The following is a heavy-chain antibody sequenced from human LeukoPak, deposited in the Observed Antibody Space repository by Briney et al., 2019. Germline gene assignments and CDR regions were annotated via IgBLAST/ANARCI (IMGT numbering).Heavy chain of an antibody. D-gene: IGHD3-16*02. CDR2: INHSGST. CDR1: GGSFSGYY. J-gene: IGHJ3*02. Sequence: SETLSLTCAVYGGSFSGYYWSWIRQPPGKGLEWIGEINHSGSTNYNPSLKSRVTISVDTSKNQFSLKLGSVTAADTAVYYCARGSNYDYVWGSYRPDAFDIWGQGTMVTVSS. CDR3: ARGSNYDYVWGSYRPDAFDI. V-gene: IGHV4-34*01.